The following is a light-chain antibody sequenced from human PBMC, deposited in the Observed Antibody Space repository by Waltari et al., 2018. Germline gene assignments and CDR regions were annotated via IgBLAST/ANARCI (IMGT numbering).Light chain of an antibody. CDR3: PQYYSVPGT. V-gene: IGKV4-1*01. J-gene: IGKJ3*01. CDR1: QRVLYSSNNKTY. CDR2: WAS. Sequence: DSVMTQSTDSLAVSLGERATISCKSSQRVLYSSNNKTYLAWYPKNAAQPPNLLIYWASTRESGVPARFSGSGSGTDFTLTLRRLPAEDVAVYYCPQYYSVPGTFGPGTKVDI.